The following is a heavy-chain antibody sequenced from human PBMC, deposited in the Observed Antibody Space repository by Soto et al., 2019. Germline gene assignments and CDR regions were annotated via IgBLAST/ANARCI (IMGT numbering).Heavy chain of an antibody. D-gene: IGHD2-2*03. CDR1: GFSLNTRGVG. CDR2: IYWDDDK. CDR3: PHLTGSIGSSHFDS. Sequence: QITLKESGPTLVKPTQTLTLTCTFSGFSLNTRGVGVGWIRQPPGKALEWLSLIYWDDDKRYSPSLKSRLTITKDSSNNHVVHTIINMHPLGTVTYYCPHLTGSIGSSHFDSWGQGTLVTVSP. V-gene: IGHV2-5*02. J-gene: IGHJ4*02.